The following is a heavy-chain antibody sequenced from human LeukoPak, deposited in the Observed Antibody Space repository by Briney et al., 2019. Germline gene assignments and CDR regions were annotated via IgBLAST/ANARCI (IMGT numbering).Heavy chain of an antibody. CDR2: ISGSGGST. CDR1: GFTFSSYA. Sequence: GGSLRLSCAASGFTFSSYAMSWVRQARGKGLEWVSAISGSGGSTYYADSVKGRFTISRDNSKNTLYLQMNSLRAEDTAVYYCAKDPSYHSDNIGYSSFDYWGQGPLVTGSS. D-gene: IGHD3-22*01. CDR3: AKDPSYHSDNIGYSSFDY. J-gene: IGHJ4*02. V-gene: IGHV3-23*01.